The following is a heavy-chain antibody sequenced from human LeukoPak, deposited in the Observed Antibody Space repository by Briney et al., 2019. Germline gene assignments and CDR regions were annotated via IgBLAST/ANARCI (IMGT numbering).Heavy chain of an antibody. D-gene: IGHD5-24*01. Sequence: TGGSLRLSCAASGFTFTAFSMTWVRQTPGKGLEWVSNIKQGGSAIYYVDSVKGPFTISRDNAKTSLYLHVSSLRVEDTAVYYCGTTDDGAGGPYWGQGTLVTVSS. CDR2: IKQGGSAI. CDR1: GFTFTAFS. V-gene: IGHV3-7*01. CDR3: GTTDDGAGGPY. J-gene: IGHJ4*02.